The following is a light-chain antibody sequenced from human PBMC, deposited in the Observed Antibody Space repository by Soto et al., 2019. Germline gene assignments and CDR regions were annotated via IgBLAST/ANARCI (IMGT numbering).Light chain of an antibody. CDR1: QSISGW. CDR3: QQYNTYWT. CDR2: KAS. V-gene: IGKV1-5*03. J-gene: IGKJ1*01. Sequence: IQMTQSPSTLSASVGDRVTITCRASQSISGWLAWYQQKPGKATKLLIYKASTIESGVPSRFSGSGSGTEFTLTISSLQPDDFATYYCQQYNTYWTFGQGTKVEIK.